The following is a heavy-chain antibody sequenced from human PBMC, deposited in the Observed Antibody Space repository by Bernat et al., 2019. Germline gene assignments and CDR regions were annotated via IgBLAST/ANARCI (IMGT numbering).Heavy chain of an antibody. CDR1: GFTFSSYG. J-gene: IGHJ3*02. CDR3: ARGSYCSGGSCYSMEAFDI. CDR2: IWYDGSNK. V-gene: IGHV3-33*01. D-gene: IGHD2-15*01. Sequence: QVQLVESGGGVVQPGRSLRLPCAASGFTFSSYGMHGVRQAQGKGLEWVAVIWYDGSNKYYADSVKGRFTISRDNSKNTLYLQMNSLRAEDTAVYYCARGSYCSGGSCYSMEAFDIWGQGTMVTVSS.